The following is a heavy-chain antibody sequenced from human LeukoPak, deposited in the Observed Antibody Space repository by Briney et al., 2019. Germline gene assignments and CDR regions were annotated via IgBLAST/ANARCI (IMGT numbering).Heavy chain of an antibody. D-gene: IGHD5-12*01. CDR1: GFTFSSYA. CDR3: ARVGYSGYGGTSPPDY. Sequence: GRSLRLSCAASGFTFSSYAMHWVRQAPGKGLEWVAVISYDGSNKYYADSVKGRFTISRDNSKNTLYLQMNSLRAEDTAVYYCARVGYSGYGGTSPPDYWGREPWSPSPQ. V-gene: IGHV3-30*04. CDR2: ISYDGSNK. J-gene: IGHJ4*02.